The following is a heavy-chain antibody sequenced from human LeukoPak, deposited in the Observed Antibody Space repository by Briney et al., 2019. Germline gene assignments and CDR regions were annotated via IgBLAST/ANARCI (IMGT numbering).Heavy chain of an antibody. Sequence: ASVKVSCKASGYTFTSYDINWVRQATGQGLEWMGWMNPNSGNTGYGQKFQGRVTMTRNTSISTAYMELSSLRSEDTAVYYCARVGYSYDAFDIWGQGTMVTVSS. V-gene: IGHV1-8*01. CDR2: MNPNSGNT. J-gene: IGHJ3*02. CDR3: ARVGYSYDAFDI. CDR1: GYTFTSYD. D-gene: IGHD5-18*01.